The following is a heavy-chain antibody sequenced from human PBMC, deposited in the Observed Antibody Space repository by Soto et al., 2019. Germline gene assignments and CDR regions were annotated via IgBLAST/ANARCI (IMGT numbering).Heavy chain of an antibody. Sequence: DVQLVESGGGLVQPGGSLRLSCAASGFTISTYWMHWAHQAPGKGLVWVSRINSDGSSTNYADSVKGRFTISRDNAKNTLYLQMNSLRAEDTAVYYCRVVISSYAFDIWGQGTMVTVSS. CDR2: INSDGSST. V-gene: IGHV3-74*01. CDR1: GFTISTYW. J-gene: IGHJ3*02. D-gene: IGHD2-21*01. CDR3: RVVISSYAFDI.